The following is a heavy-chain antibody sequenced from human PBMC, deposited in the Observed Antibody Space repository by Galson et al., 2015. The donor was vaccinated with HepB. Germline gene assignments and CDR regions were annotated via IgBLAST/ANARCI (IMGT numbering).Heavy chain of an antibody. CDR2: IDPSDSYT. D-gene: IGHD2-2*01. V-gene: IGHV5-10-1*01. Sequence: QSGAEVKKPGESLRISCKGSGYSFTSYWISWVRQMPGKGLEWMGRIDPSDSYTNYSPSFQGHVTISADKSISTAYLQWSSLKASDTAMYYCARHLGLDIVVVPAANGPGYYYGMDVWGQGTTVTVSS. CDR3: ARHLGLDIVVVPAANGPGYYYGMDV. J-gene: IGHJ6*02. CDR1: GYSFTSYW.